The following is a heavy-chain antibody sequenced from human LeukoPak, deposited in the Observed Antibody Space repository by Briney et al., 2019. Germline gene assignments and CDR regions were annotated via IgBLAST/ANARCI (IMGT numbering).Heavy chain of an antibody. CDR2: ITNSGGGT. D-gene: IGHD3-3*01. Sequence: QTGGSLRLSCAASRFTFSSYAMSWVRQAPGKGLEWFASITNSGGGTYYADFVEGRFAISRDNSKNTLFLQMDSLRVEDTAVYYCARGDFGVVTTTYYWGQGTLVTVSS. J-gene: IGHJ4*02. CDR1: RFTFSSYA. V-gene: IGHV3-23*01. CDR3: ARGDFGVVTTTYY.